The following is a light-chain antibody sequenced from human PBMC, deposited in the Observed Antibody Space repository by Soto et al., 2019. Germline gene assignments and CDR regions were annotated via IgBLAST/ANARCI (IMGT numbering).Light chain of an antibody. CDR2: GAS. V-gene: IGKV3-15*01. CDR1: QSVSSN. CDR3: QKYNNWPPIT. Sequence: EIVLTQSPCTLSLSPGERATLSCRASQSVSSNLAWYQQKPGQAPRLLIYGASTRATGIPARFSGSGSGTEFTLTISRLQSEDFAVYYCQKYNNWPPITFGQGTRLEIK. J-gene: IGKJ5*01.